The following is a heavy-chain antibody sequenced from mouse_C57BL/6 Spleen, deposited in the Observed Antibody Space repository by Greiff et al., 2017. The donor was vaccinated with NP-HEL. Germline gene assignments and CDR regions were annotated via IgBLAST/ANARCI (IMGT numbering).Heavy chain of an antibody. CDR3: ARSVTTAEGY. D-gene: IGHD1-2*01. CDR1: GYTFTSYW. Sequence: QVQLQQPGAELVRPGTSVKLSCKASGYTFTSYWMHWVKQRPGQGLEWIGVIDPSDSYTNYNQKFKGKATLTVDTSSSTAYMQLSSLTSEDSAVYYCARSVTTAEGYWGQGTTLTVSS. V-gene: IGHV1-59*01. CDR2: IDPSDSYT. J-gene: IGHJ2*01.